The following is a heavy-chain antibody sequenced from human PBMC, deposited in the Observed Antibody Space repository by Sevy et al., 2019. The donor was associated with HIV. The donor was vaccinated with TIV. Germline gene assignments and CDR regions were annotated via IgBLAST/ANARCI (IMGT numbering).Heavy chain of an antibody. Sequence: GGSLRLSCAASGFTPSTYGMHWVRQAPGKGLEWVAVIGYDGSNKYYADSVKGRFTISRDNSKNTLYLQMNSLRAEDTAVYYCANLEMATVGRDAFDIWGQGTMVTVSS. V-gene: IGHV3-33*06. CDR2: IGYDGSNK. CDR1: GFTPSTYG. CDR3: ANLEMATVGRDAFDI. D-gene: IGHD4-4*01. J-gene: IGHJ3*02.